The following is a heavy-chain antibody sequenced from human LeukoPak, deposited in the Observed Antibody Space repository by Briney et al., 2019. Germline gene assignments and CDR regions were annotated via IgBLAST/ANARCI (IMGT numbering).Heavy chain of an antibody. V-gene: IGHV3-33*01. J-gene: IGHJ4*02. D-gene: IGHD2-2*01. CDR3: ARGPPYCSSTSCYLEY. CDR1: GFTFSSYG. Sequence: GRSLRLSCAASGFTFSSYGMHWVRQAPGKGLEWVAVIWYDGSNKYYADSVKGRFTISGDNSKNTLYLQMNSLRAEDTAVYYCARGPPYCSSTSCYLEYWGQGTLVTVSS. CDR2: IWYDGSNK.